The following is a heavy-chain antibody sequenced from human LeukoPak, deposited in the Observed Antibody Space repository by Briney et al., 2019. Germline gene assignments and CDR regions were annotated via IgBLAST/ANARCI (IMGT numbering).Heavy chain of an antibody. J-gene: IGHJ4*02. D-gene: IGHD4-17*01. CDR1: GFTFRSYW. Sequence: PGGSLRLSWAACGFTFRSYWMNWVRQAPGKGLEWVAGIKQDGSEKYYVDSVKGRFTISRDNAKNSLYLQMNSLRAEDTAVYYCARGTAEIDYWGQGTLVTVSS. V-gene: IGHV3-7*03. CDR3: ARGTAEIDY. CDR2: IKQDGSEK.